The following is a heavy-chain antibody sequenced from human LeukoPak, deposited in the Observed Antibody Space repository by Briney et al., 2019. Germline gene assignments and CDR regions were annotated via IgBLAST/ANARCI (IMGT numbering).Heavy chain of an antibody. D-gene: IGHD3-22*01. Sequence: GGSLRLSCAASGFTFSSYGMHWVRQAPGKGLEWVAVISYDGSNKYYADSVKGRFTISRDNSKNTLYLQMNSLRAEDTAVYYCAKDRSSSGYSIPLDYWGQGTLVTVSS. CDR2: ISYDGSNK. J-gene: IGHJ4*02. CDR1: GFTFSSYG. V-gene: IGHV3-30*18. CDR3: AKDRSSSGYSIPLDY.